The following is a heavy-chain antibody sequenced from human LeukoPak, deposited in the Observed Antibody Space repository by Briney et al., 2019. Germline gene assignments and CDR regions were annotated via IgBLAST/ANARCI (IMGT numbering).Heavy chain of an antibody. CDR3: AREYGGFDY. Sequence: GGSLRLSCAAPGFIFSSYSMNWVRQAPGKGLEWVSSISTSSSYIDYADSVKGRFTISRDNAKNSLYLQMNSLRAEDTAVYYCAREYGGFDYWGQGTLATVSS. D-gene: IGHD4-23*01. V-gene: IGHV3-21*01. CDR2: ISTSSSYI. CDR1: GFIFSSYS. J-gene: IGHJ4*02.